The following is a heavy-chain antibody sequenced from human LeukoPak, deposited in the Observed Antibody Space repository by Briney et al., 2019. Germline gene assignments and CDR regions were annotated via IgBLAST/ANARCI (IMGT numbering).Heavy chain of an antibody. Sequence: SETLSLTCTVSGGSISSSSYHWGWIRQPPGKGLEWIGNIYYSGSTYYNPSLKSRVTISVDTSKNQFSLKLSSVTAADTAVHYCASHKGSYYFDYWGQGTLVTVSS. J-gene: IGHJ4*02. V-gene: IGHV4-39*07. CDR1: GGSISSSSYH. CDR2: IYYSGST. CDR3: ASHKGSYYFDY.